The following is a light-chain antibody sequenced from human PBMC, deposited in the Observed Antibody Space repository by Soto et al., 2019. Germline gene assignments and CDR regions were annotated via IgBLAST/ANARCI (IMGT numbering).Light chain of an antibody. CDR3: QVWDSGVDHII. CDR1: NIGRKS. V-gene: IGLV3-21*04. J-gene: IGLJ2*01. Sequence: SYELTQPPSESVAPGKTASITCEGNNIGRKSVHWYQQRPGQAPMVVIYYDGDRPSGIPERFSGSNSGTAATLTISGVEAGDEADYYCQVWDSGVDHIIFGGGTKLTVL. CDR2: YDG.